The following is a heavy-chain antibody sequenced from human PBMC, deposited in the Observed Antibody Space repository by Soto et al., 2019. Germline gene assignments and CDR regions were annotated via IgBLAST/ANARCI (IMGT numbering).Heavy chain of an antibody. CDR1: EFTFSDYY. CDR3: ARGTNFDWLIPRDYYLDY. Sequence: QVQLVESGGGLVKPGGSLRLSCAASEFTFSDYYMTWIRQAPGKGLEWVSYISSSGRTINYADSVKGRFTISRDNAKNSLYLQMNSLRAEDTAVYYCARGTNFDWLIPRDYYLDYWGKGTLVAVSS. D-gene: IGHD3-9*01. V-gene: IGHV3-11*01. J-gene: IGHJ4*02. CDR2: ISSSGRTI.